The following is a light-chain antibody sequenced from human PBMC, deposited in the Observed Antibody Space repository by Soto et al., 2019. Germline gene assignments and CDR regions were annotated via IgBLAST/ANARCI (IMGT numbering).Light chain of an antibody. J-gene: IGKJ1*01. CDR3: QQYNDWPLT. Sequence: EILMTQSPVTLSVSPGKRVTLSCRASQSVSDNLAWYQQKPGQAPSLLIYGAFTRATGVPARFSGAGSGTEFTLTISSLQSEDFALYYCQQYNDWPLTFGQGTKVEI. CDR2: GAF. V-gene: IGKV3-15*01. CDR1: QSVSDN.